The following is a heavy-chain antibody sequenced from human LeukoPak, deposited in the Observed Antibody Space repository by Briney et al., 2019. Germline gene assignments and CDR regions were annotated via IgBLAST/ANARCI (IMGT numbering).Heavy chain of an antibody. CDR3: ARVKGSGYRNSIDY. V-gene: IGHV3-20*04. J-gene: IGHJ4*02. D-gene: IGHD3-3*01. Sequence: GGSLRLSCAASGFTFDDYAMNWVRQAPGKGLEWVSGINWNGGSTYYRDSVKGRFTISRDNAKNSLYLQMNSLRAEDTALYFCARVKGSGYRNSIDYWGQGTLVTVSS. CDR1: GFTFDDYA. CDR2: INWNGGST.